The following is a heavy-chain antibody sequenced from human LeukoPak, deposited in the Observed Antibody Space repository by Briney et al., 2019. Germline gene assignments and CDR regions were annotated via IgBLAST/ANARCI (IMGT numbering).Heavy chain of an antibody. CDR3: ARHWLQLYSVRSDNWCDP. D-gene: IGHD4-11*01. J-gene: IGHJ5*02. CDR1: GGSISGSSYY. CDR2: IYYSGST. V-gene: IGHV4-39*01. Sequence: SETLSLTCTVSGGSISGSSYYWGWIRQPPGKGLEWIGSIYYSGSTYYNPSLKSRVTISVDTSKNQLSVQLSSVTAADTAVYYCARHWLQLYSVRSDNWCDPWGQGTLVTVSS.